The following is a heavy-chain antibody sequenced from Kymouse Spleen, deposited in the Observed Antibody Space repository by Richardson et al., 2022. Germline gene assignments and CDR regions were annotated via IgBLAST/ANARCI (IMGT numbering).Heavy chain of an antibody. CDR3: ARLGIVVVPAAYFDY. Sequence: QLQLQESGPGLVKPSETLSLTCTVSGGSISSSSYYWGWIRQPPGKGLEWIGSIYYSGSTYYNPSLKSRVTISVDTSKNQFSLKLSSVTAADTAVYYCARLGIVVVPAAYFDYWGQGTLVTVSS. J-gene: IGHJ4*02. D-gene: IGHD2-2*02. CDR2: IYYSGST. V-gene: IGHV4-39*01. CDR1: GGSISSSSYY.